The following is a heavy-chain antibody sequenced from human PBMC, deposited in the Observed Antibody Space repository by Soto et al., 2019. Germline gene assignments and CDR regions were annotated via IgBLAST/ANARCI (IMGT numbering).Heavy chain of an antibody. CDR1: GYTFTCYY. Sequence: XSVKVSCNASGYTFTCYYMHLVRQAPGQGLEWMGWINPNSRDTKFAQKFQGRVTMTRDTSISTAYMELSRLRSDDTAVYYCARVPTHAYSGNDWYFDFWGRGTLVTVSS. CDR2: INPNSRDT. CDR3: ARVPTHAYSGNDWYFDF. V-gene: IGHV1-2*02. J-gene: IGHJ2*01. D-gene: IGHD5-12*01.